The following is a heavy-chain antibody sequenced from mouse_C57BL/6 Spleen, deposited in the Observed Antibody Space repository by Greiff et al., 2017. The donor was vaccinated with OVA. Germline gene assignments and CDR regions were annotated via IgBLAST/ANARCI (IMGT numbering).Heavy chain of an antibody. D-gene: IGHD2-2*01. CDR3: TRAGSTMVTTGYYYAMDY. Sequence: VQLQQSGAELVRPGASVTLSCKASGYTFTDYEMHWVKQTPVHGLEWIGAIDPETGGTAYNQKFKGKAILTADKSSSTAYMELRSLTSEDSAVYYCTRAGSTMVTTGYYYAMDYWGQGTSVTVSS. J-gene: IGHJ4*01. CDR2: IDPETGGT. CDR1: GYTFTDYE. V-gene: IGHV1-15*01.